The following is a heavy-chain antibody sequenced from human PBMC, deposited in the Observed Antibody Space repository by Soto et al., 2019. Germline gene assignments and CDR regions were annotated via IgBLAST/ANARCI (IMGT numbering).Heavy chain of an antibody. CDR3: ARHPERIAEIGWFDP. CDR1: GFTFSSYS. V-gene: IGHV3-48*01. Sequence: EVQLVESGGGLVQPGGSLRLSCAASGFTFSSYSMNWVRQAPGKGLEWVSYISSSSSTIYYADSVKGRFTISRDNAKNGLYLQMNSLRAEDTAVYYCARHPERIAEIGWFDPWGQVTLVTVSS. D-gene: IGHD6-13*01. CDR2: ISSSSSTI. J-gene: IGHJ5*02.